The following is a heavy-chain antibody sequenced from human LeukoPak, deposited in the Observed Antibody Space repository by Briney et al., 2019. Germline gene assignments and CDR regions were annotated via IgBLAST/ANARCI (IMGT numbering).Heavy chain of an antibody. CDR3: ARGVAGNGYFFDY. D-gene: IGHD6-19*01. V-gene: IGHV4-4*07. CDR1: GVSISSYY. Sequence: SETLSLTCTVSGVSISSYYRSWIRQPAGKGLEWIGRIYTSGNTNYNPSLKSRVTMSLDTSKNQFSLKLSSVTAADTAVYYCARGVAGNGYFFDYWGQGTLVTVSS. CDR2: IYTSGNT. J-gene: IGHJ4*02.